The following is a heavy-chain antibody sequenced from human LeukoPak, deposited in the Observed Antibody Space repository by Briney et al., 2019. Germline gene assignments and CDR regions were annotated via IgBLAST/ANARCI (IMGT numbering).Heavy chain of an antibody. D-gene: IGHD3-9*01. V-gene: IGHV1-18*01. Sequence: GASVKVSCKASGYTFTSYGISWVRQAPGQGLEWMGWISAYNGNTNYAQKFQGRVTMTRDTSISTAYMELSRLRSDDTAVYYCASGILTGSTDYWGQGTLVTVSS. J-gene: IGHJ4*02. CDR3: ASGILTGSTDY. CDR1: GYTFTSYG. CDR2: ISAYNGNT.